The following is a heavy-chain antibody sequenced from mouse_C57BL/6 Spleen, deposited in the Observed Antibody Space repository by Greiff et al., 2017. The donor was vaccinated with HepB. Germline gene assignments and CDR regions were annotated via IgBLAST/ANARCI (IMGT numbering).Heavy chain of an antibody. V-gene: IGHV1-19*01. Sequence: DVKLQESGPVLVKPGASVKMSCKASGYTFTDYYMNWVKQSHGKSLEWIGVINPYNGGTSYNQKFKGKATLTVDKSSSTAYMELNSLTSEDSAVYYCARGGGYDGYFDVWGTGTTVTVSS. CDR3: ARGGGYDGYFDV. D-gene: IGHD2-2*01. CDR2: INPYNGGT. J-gene: IGHJ1*03. CDR1: GYTFTDYY.